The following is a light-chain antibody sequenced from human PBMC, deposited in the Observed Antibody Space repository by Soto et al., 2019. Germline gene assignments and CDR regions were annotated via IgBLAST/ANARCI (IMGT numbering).Light chain of an antibody. Sequence: DIQMTQSPSTLSASVGDRVTITCRSSQSISSWLSWYHQKPGKAPKLLINHASSLESGVPSRFSGSGSGTVFTLTISSLQPDDFATYYCQQYNSYPWTFGQGTKVEIK. J-gene: IGKJ1*01. CDR3: QQYNSYPWT. CDR2: HAS. CDR1: QSISSW. V-gene: IGKV1-5*01.